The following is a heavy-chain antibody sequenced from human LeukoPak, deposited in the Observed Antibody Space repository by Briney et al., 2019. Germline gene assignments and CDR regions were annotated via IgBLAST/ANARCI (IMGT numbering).Heavy chain of an antibody. CDR3: ARVVYGGYYYYYMDV. J-gene: IGHJ6*03. Sequence: SVKVSCEASGGTFSSYAISWVRQAPGQGLEWMGGIIPIFGTANYAQKFQGRVTITADESTSTAYMELSSLRSEDTAVYYCARVVYGGYYYYYMDVWGKGTTVTVSS. D-gene: IGHD4-23*01. CDR2: IIPIFGTA. V-gene: IGHV1-69*13. CDR1: GGTFSSYA.